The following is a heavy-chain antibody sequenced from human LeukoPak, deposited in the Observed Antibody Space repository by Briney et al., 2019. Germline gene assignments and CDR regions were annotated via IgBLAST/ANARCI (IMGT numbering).Heavy chain of an antibody. CDR1: GFTFSNNG. V-gene: IGHV3-33*06. CDR2: IWYDGSKK. CDR3: AKGPFTSGRYWFDP. Sequence: GGSLRLSCAASGFTFSNNGMVWVRQAPGKGLEWVALIWYDGSKKYYASSVKDRFSISRDNSKNTLFLQMNGLRAEDTAVYYCAKGPFTSGRYWFDPWGQGTLVTVSS. J-gene: IGHJ5*02. D-gene: IGHD6-19*01.